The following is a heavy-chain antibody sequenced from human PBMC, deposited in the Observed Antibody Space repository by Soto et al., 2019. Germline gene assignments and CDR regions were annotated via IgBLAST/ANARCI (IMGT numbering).Heavy chain of an antibody. J-gene: IGHJ5*01. CDR1: GYTFASYD. Sequence: QVQLVQSGAEVKTPGASVKVSCKASGYTFASYDMNWVRQAPGQGLEWMGWMNPNSNNTGYAQKFQGRLTMTRDIAWCIAHMELSSLRNEDTAVYYCARSDGYHFNWLDSWGQGTLVTVSA. CDR3: ARSDGYHFNWLDS. CDR2: MNPNSNNT. V-gene: IGHV1-8*01. D-gene: IGHD2-21*01.